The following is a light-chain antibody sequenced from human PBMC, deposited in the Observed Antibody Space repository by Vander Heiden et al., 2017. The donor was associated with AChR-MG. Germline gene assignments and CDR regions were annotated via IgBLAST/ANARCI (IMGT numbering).Light chain of an antibody. CDR3: QQRNNWSWT. J-gene: IGKJ1*01. CDR1: QSVSTY. CDR2: DAS. Sequence: EIVLTQSPATLSLSPGERATLSCRASQSVSTYLAWYQQKPGQAPRLLIYDASNRATGIPARFSGGGSGTDFTLTISSLEPEDSALYYCQQRNNWSWTFGQGTKVEIK. V-gene: IGKV3-11*01.